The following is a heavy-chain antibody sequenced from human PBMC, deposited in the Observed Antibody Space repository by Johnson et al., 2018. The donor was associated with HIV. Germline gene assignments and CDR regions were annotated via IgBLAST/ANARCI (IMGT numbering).Heavy chain of an antibody. D-gene: IGHD3-22*01. J-gene: IGHJ3*02. CDR1: GIIFSSYG. CDR3: ARGNYYDSSGYSLGAFDI. CDR2: ISYDGSNK. V-gene: IGHV3-30*19. Sequence: QVQLVESGGGVVQPGRSLRLSCAASGIIFSSYGMHWVRQAPGKGLEWVAVISYDGSNKYYADSVKGRFTISRDNSKNTLYLQMNSLRAEDTAVYYCARGNYYDSSGYSLGAFDIWGQGTMVTVSS.